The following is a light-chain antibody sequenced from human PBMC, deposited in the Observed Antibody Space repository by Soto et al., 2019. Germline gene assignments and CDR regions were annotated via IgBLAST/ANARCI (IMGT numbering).Light chain of an antibody. CDR2: DVS. CDR1: SNDVGGYNY. V-gene: IGLV2-14*01. Sequence: QSALTQPASVSGSPGQSITISCTGTSNDVGGYNYVSWYQQHPGKAPKLMIYDVSNRPSGVSNRFSGSKSGNTASLTISGLQAEDEADYYCSSYTSSSTLGVFGTGTKVTV. J-gene: IGLJ1*01. CDR3: SSYTSSSTLGV.